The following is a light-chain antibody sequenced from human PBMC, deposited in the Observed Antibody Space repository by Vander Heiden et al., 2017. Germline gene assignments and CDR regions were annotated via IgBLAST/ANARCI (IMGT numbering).Light chain of an antibody. CDR2: ASS. V-gene: IGKV1-16*01. CDR3: QQYDSFPRT. CDR1: QGVHNY. J-gene: IGKJ2*01. Sequence: DIQMTQSPSSLSASVGDRVTITCRASQGVHNYLAWFQQKPGKAPKSLIYASSRLRSGVPSRFSGSGSGTDFTLTINSLQPEDFATYYCQQYDSFPRTFGQGTKVEIK.